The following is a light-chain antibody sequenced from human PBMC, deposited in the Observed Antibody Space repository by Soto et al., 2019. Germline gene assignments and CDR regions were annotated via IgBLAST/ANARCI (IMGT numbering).Light chain of an antibody. J-gene: IGKJ1*01. CDR1: QSISRY. CDR2: AAS. Sequence: DIPMTQSPSSLSASVGDIITITCRASQSISRYLNWYQHKPGKAPKLLINAASSLERGVPSRFSGGGAGTDVSLNISSLQPDDFATYYCQQNYRASPWTFGQGTKVDIK. CDR3: QQNYRASPWT. V-gene: IGKV1-39*01.